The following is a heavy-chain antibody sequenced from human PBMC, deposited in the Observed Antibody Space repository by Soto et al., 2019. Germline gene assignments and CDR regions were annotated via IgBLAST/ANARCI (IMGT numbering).Heavy chain of an antibody. CDR2: ISGVGTSK. CDR3: TKDIVTTITTLGH. CDR1: GYTFSSYV. Sequence: GGSLRLSCAASGYTFSSYVMTWVRQAPGKGLEWVSSISGVGTSKFYADSVKGRFTISRDNSKNILYLQMDSLRAEDTAVYYCTKDIVTTITTLGHWGQGTLVTVSS. J-gene: IGHJ4*02. D-gene: IGHD4-17*01. V-gene: IGHV3-23*01.